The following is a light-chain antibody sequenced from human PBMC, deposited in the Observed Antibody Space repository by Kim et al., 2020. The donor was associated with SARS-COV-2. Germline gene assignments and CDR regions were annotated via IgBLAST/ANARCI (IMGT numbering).Light chain of an antibody. CDR3: GTWDSSLSAVV. J-gene: IGLJ2*01. CDR2: DNN. V-gene: IGLV1-51*01. Sequence: KGTSACYGSSSKLGNNYVSWYQPLPETAPKLLIYDNNKRPSVIPDRFSGSKSGTSATLGITGLQTGDEADYYCGTWDSSLSAVVFGGGTQLTVL. CDR1: SSKLGNNY.